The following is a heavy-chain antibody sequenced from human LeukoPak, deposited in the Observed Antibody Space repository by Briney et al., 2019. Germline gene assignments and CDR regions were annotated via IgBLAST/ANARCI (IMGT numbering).Heavy chain of an antibody. J-gene: IGHJ4*02. D-gene: IGHD6-13*01. CDR1: GFTFSSYG. V-gene: IGHV3-33*01. CDR2: IWYDGSNK. Sequence: GSLRLSCAASGFTFSSYGMHWVRHAPGKGLEWVAVIWYDGSNKYYADSVKGRFAISRDNSKNTLYLQMNSLRAGDTAVYYCARDRQPIAANLDYWGQGTLVTVSS. CDR3: ARDRQPIAANLDY.